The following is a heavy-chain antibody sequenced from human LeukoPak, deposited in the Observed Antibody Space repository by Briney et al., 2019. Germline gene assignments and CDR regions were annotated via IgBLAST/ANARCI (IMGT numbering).Heavy chain of an antibody. CDR3: VRDPSYGSSWYYYMDV. CDR2: ISSSSFKI. Sequence: PGGSLRLSCAASEFTFVRYVMNWVRQAPGKGLEWVSYISSSSFKIGYADSVKGRFTISRDNSKNSLYLQMDSLRVEDTAVYYCVRDPSYGSSWYYYMDVWGKGTTVTVSS. D-gene: IGHD6-13*01. V-gene: IGHV3-48*04. CDR1: EFTFVRYV. J-gene: IGHJ6*03.